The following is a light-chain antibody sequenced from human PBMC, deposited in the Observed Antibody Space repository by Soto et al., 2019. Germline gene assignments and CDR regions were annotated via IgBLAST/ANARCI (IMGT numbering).Light chain of an antibody. CDR1: SSDVGGYNY. J-gene: IGLJ1*01. V-gene: IGLV2-14*01. CDR3: SSYTSSSTYV. CDR2: EVS. Sequence: QTASVSGSPGQSITISCTGTSSDVGGYNYVSWYQQHPGKAPKLMIYEVSNRPSGVSNRFSGSKSGNTASLTISGLQAEDEADYYCSSYTSSSTYVFGTGTKVTVL.